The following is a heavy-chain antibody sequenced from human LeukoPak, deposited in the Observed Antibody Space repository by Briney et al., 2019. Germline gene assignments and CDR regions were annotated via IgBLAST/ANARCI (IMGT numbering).Heavy chain of an antibody. Sequence: GASVKASCKASGYTFTSYDINWVRQATGQGLEWMGWMNPNSGNTGYAQKFQGRVTMTRNTSISTAYMELSSLRSEDTAVYYCARGLGTTVTSYYYYYYYMDVWGKGTTVTVSS. CDR3: ARGLGTTVTSYYYYYYYMDV. CDR2: MNPNSGNT. CDR1: GYTFTSYD. D-gene: IGHD4-17*01. J-gene: IGHJ6*03. V-gene: IGHV1-8*01.